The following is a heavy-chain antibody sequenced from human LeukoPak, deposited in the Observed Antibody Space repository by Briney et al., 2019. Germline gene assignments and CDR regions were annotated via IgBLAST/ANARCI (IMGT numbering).Heavy chain of an antibody. CDR2: ISSGGTYE. D-gene: IGHD3-10*01. CDR1: GFTFSNYA. Sequence: GKSLRLSCAASGFTFSNYAMHWVRQAPGKGLEWVSLISSGGTYEYYADSVKGRFTISRDYSKNTLYLQLNSLRAEDTAVYYCARDSTYYYDSGSSGPHYFDNWGQGTLVTVSS. V-gene: IGHV3-30*01. CDR3: ARDSTYYYDSGSSGPHYFDN. J-gene: IGHJ4*02.